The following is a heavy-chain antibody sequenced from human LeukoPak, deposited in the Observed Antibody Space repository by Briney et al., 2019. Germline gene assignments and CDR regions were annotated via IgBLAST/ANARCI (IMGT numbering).Heavy chain of an antibody. J-gene: IGHJ4*02. CDR1: GGSFSGYY. D-gene: IGHD4-17*01. CDR3: ARGRGGATVTTESDY. CDR2: INHSGST. Sequence: PSETLSLTCAVYGGSFSGYYWSWIRQPPGKGLEWIGEINHSGSTNYNPSLNRRVTISVDTSKNQFSLKLSSVTAADTAVYYCARGRGGATVTTESDYWGQGTLATVSS. V-gene: IGHV4-34*01.